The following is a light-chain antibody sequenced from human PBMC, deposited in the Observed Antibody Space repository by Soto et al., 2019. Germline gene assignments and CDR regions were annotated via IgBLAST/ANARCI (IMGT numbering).Light chain of an antibody. Sequence: QSVLTQPASVSGSPGQSITISCTGTSSDVGGHNYVSWYQQHPGKAPKLMIYDVSNRPSGVSNRFSGSKSGNTASLTISGLQAEDEADYYCSSYTSSSTPDVFGTGTKVTVL. V-gene: IGLV2-14*01. CDR1: SSDVGGHNY. J-gene: IGLJ1*01. CDR2: DVS. CDR3: SSYTSSSTPDV.